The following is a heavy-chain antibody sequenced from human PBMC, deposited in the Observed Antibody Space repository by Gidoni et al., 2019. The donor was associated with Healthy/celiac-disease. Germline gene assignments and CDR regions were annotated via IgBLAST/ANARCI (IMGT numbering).Heavy chain of an antibody. D-gene: IGHD2-2*02. J-gene: IGHJ6*02. V-gene: IGHV1-46*01. CDR2: INPSGGST. Sequence: QVQLVQSGAEVKKPGASVKVSCKASGYTFPSYYMHWVRQAPGQGLEWMGIINPSGGSTSYAQKFQGRVTMTRDTSTSTVYMELSSLRSEDTAVYYCARDKSRSRYCSSTSCYKPYYYYGMDVWGQGTTVTVSS. CDR1: GYTFPSYY. CDR3: ARDKSRSRYCSSTSCYKPYYYYGMDV.